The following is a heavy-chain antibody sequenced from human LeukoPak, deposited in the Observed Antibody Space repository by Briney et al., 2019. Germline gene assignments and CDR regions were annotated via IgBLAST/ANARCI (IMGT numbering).Heavy chain of an antibody. J-gene: IGHJ4*02. CDR3: ARGASPPLEPGLFQNGVYFDY. CDR1: GGSISSGGYY. CDR2: IYYSGST. Sequence: NSSETLSLTCTVSGGSISSGGYYWSWIRQHPGKGLEWIGYIYYSGSTNYNPSLKSRVTISVDTSKNQFSLKLSSVTAADTAVYYCARGASPPLEPGLFQNGVYFDYWGQGTLVTVSS. D-gene: IGHD3-22*01. V-gene: IGHV4-61*08.